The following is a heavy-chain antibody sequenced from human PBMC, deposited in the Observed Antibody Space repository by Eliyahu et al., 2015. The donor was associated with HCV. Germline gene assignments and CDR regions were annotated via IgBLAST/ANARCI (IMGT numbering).Heavy chain of an antibody. V-gene: IGHV1-2*06. CDR1: AYSFTGYF. J-gene: IGHJ3*01. Sequence: QVQLVQSGTEVKKPGASVKVSCKASAYSFTGYFIHWLRQAPGRGLEWMGRINPNSGATRYAQMFQGRVTMTGDTSISTAYMELRSLRFDDTAMYFCARSVDAFDVWGQGTLVTVSA. D-gene: IGHD5/OR15-5a*01. CDR2: INPNSGAT. CDR3: ARSVDAFDV.